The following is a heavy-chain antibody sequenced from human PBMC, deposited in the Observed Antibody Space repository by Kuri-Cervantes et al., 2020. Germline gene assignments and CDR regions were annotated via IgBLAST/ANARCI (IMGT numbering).Heavy chain of an antibody. CDR3: AKPEGVVGYYGLVDFQH. Sequence: SLKISCAASGLTFDDYAMHWVRQAPGKGLKWVSGIAWNSGSIAYADSVKGRFTISRDNAKNSLYLQMDSLRAEDTALYYCAKPEGVVGYYGLVDFQHWGQGTLVTVSS. V-gene: IGHV3-9*01. CDR1: GLTFDDYA. D-gene: IGHD3-22*01. J-gene: IGHJ1*01. CDR2: IAWNSGSI.